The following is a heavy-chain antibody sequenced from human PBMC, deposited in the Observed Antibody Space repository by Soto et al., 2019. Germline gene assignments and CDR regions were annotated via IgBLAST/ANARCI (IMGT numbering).Heavy chain of an antibody. CDR3: ARDRMYSTNGDAFDI. Sequence: EVQLVESGGGLVQPGGSLRLSCGASGFTLSIYWMAWVRQAPGKGLEWVANIKKDGSEKHYVDSVKGRFTISRDTAKNSLDLQMNSLRAEDTAVYYCARDRMYSTNGDAFDIWGQGTMVTVSA. D-gene: IGHD2-8*01. CDR2: IKKDGSEK. CDR1: GFTLSIYW. J-gene: IGHJ3*02. V-gene: IGHV3-7*05.